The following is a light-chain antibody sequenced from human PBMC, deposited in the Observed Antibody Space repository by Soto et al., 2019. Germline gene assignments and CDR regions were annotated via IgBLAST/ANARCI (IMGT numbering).Light chain of an antibody. V-gene: IGKV3-11*01. CDR3: QQYGNSIPIT. J-gene: IGKJ5*01. CDR1: ENVRTF. Sequence: EVGLTQSPATLSLSPGERATLSCRASENVRTFVDWYQQKPGQAPRLLIYGASNRATGIPARFSGSGSGTDFTLTISNLEPEDFAVYYCQQYGNSIPITFGQGTRLEIK. CDR2: GAS.